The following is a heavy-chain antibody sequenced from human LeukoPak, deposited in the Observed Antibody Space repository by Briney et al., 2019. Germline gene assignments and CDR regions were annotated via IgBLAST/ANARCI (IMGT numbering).Heavy chain of an antibody. CDR1: GGSISSYY. CDR3: ATSYYYGSGSYYPWAY. V-gene: IGHV4-59*01. J-gene: IGHJ4*02. Sequence: SETLSLTCTVSGGSISSYYWSWIRQPPGKGLEWIGYIYYSGSTNYNPSLKSRVTISVDTSKNQFSLKLSSVTAADTAVYYCATSYYYGSGSYYPWAYWGPGTLVTVSS. CDR2: IYYSGST. D-gene: IGHD3-10*01.